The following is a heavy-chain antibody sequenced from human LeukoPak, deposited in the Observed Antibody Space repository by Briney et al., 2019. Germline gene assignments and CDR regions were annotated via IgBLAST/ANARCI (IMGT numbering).Heavy chain of an antibody. Sequence: PGGSLRLSCAASGFTFSDYWMSWVRQAPGKGLEWVADIKQDGSEKYYVDSVRGRFTISRDNAKNSLYLQMNSLRTEDTAVYYCAGDPTVTDHWGQGTLVTVSS. CDR1: GFTFSDYW. J-gene: IGHJ4*02. CDR2: IKQDGSEK. V-gene: IGHV3-7*01. CDR3: AGDPTVTDH. D-gene: IGHD4-17*01.